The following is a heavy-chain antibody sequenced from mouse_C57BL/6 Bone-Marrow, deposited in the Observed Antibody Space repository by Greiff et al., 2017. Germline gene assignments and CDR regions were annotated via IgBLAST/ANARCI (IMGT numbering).Heavy chain of an antibody. CDR2: IDPEDGDT. D-gene: IGHD1-1*01. V-gene: IGHV14-1*01. CDR1: GFNIQDYY. CDR3: TTTVTTTSREDY. Sequence: EVQLVESGAELVRPGASVKLSCTASGFNIQDYYMHWVQQRPEKGLEWIGSIDPEDGDTEYAPKFQGKATLPADTSTNTADLQLSSLTSEDTAVYYCTTTVTTTSREDYWGQGTSVTVSS. J-gene: IGHJ4*01.